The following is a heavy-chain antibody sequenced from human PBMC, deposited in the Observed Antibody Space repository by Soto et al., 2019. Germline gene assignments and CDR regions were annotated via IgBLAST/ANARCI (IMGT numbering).Heavy chain of an antibody. J-gene: IGHJ4*02. Sequence: SETLSLTCSVSGGSISSSSFYWGWIRQPPGKGLEWIGSMYYSGSTSYNSSLKSRVTISVDTSKSQFSLKLSSVTAADTVQYYCARHARTTGFDYWGQGTLVTVSS. CDR3: ARHARTTGFDY. CDR1: GGSISSSSFY. CDR2: MYYSGST. V-gene: IGHV4-39*01. D-gene: IGHD1-1*01.